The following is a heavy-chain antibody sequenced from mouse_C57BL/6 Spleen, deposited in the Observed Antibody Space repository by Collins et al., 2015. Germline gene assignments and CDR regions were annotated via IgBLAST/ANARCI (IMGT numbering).Heavy chain of an antibody. Sequence: EVKLVESGGGLVQPGGSLRLSCATSGFTFTDYYMGWVRQPPGKALEWLGFIRNKANGYTTEYSASVKGRFTISRDNSQSILYLQMNTLRAEDSATYYCARDGNYFDYWGQGTTLTVSS. V-gene: IGHV7-3*02. J-gene: IGHJ2*01. CDR3: ARDGNYFDY. CDR1: GFTFTDYY. CDR2: IRNKANGYTT.